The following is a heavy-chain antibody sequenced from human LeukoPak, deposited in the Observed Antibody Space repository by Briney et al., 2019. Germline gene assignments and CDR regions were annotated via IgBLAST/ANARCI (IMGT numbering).Heavy chain of an antibody. J-gene: IGHJ4*02. V-gene: IGHV1-69-2*01. Sequence: ASVKVSCKVSGYTFTDYCMHWVQQAPGKGLEWMGLVDPEDGETIYAEKFQGRVTITADTSTDTAYMELSSLRSEDTAVYYCATYGITIFGVAFDYWGQGTLVTVSS. CDR3: ATYGITIFGVAFDY. CDR1: GYTFTDYC. D-gene: IGHD3-3*01. CDR2: VDPEDGET.